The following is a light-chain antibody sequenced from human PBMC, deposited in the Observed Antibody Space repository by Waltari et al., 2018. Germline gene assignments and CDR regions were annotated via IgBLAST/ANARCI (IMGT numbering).Light chain of an antibody. CDR1: NIADKN. J-gene: IGLJ1*01. Sequence: SYVLTQAPSVSVAPGETARITCGGNNIADKNVHWYQQKPGQAPVLVIFYDSDRPSGIPERFSGSKSGNTATLTSSRAEAGDEADYYCQVWDTSIDLSVFGTGTKVTVL. CDR2: YDS. CDR3: QVWDTSIDLSV. V-gene: IGLV3-21*04.